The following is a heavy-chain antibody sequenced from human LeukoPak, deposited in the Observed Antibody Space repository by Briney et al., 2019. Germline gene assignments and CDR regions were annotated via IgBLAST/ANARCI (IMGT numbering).Heavy chain of an antibody. CDR1: GGSMSSPSFY. CDR2: IYYSGST. J-gene: IGHJ6*03. D-gene: IGHD3-10*01. V-gene: IGHV4-39*01. Sequence: SETLSLTCSVSGGSMSSPSFYWAWIRQPPGKGLEWIGNIYYSGSTYYSPSLQSRVTISVDTSKNQFSLKLTSVTAADKAVYYCASMSRGVILGPNYYSYYMDVWGKGATVIVSS. CDR3: ASMSRGVILGPNYYSYYMDV.